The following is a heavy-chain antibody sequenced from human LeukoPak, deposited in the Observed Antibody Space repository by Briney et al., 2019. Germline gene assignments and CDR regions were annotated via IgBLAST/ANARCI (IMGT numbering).Heavy chain of an antibody. CDR2: IYYSGST. Sequence: SETLSLTCTVSGGSISSGGYYWSWIRQHPGKGLEWIGYIYYSGSTYYNPSLKSRVTISVDTSKNQFSLKLSSVTAADTAVYYCAREVDTAMVQRIDYWGQGTLVTVSS. J-gene: IGHJ4*02. V-gene: IGHV4-31*03. CDR3: AREVDTAMVQRIDY. D-gene: IGHD5-18*01. CDR1: GGSISSGGYY.